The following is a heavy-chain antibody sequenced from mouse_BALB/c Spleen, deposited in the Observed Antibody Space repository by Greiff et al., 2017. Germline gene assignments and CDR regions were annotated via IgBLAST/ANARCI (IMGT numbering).Heavy chain of an antibody. V-gene: IGHV2-4-1*01. J-gene: IGHJ1*01. Sequence: QVQLQQSGPGLVQPSQSLSITCTVSGFSLTSYGVHWVRQSPGKGLEWLGVIWRGGSTDYNAAFISRLSISKDNSKRQVFFKMNSLQADDTAIYYCARKDYGSSYEYFGVWGAGTTVTVSS. D-gene: IGHD1-1*01. CDR1: GFSLTSYG. CDR3: ARKDYGSSYEYFGV. CDR2: IWRGGST.